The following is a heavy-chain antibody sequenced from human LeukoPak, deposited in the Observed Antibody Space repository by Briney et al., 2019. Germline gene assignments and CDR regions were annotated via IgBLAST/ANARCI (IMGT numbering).Heavy chain of an antibody. V-gene: IGHV3-23*01. CDR3: AKSLYGGCDY. D-gene: IGHD3-16*02. J-gene: IGHJ4*02. Sequence: GGSLRLSCAASGFSFSTYAMSWVRQAPGKGLEWVSGVSGNGGSTSYADSVKGRFTIFRDNSKNTVYLQMNSLRVEDTAVYYCAKSLYGGCDYWGQGTVVTVSS. CDR1: GFSFSTYA. CDR2: VSGNGGST.